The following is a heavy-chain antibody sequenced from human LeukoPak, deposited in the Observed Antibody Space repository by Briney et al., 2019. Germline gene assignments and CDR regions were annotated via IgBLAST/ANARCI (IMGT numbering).Heavy chain of an antibody. CDR1: GGSISTSNYY. CDR3: ALREGDGYNYFGYYYYYMDV. Sequence: PSETLSLACTVSGGSISTSNYYWGWIRQPPGKGLEWIGSIYYSGSTYYNPSLKSRVTISVDTSKNQFSLKLSSVTAADTAVYYCALREGDGYNYFGYYYYYMDVWGKGTTVTISS. V-gene: IGHV4-39*01. D-gene: IGHD5-24*01. J-gene: IGHJ6*03. CDR2: IYYSGST.